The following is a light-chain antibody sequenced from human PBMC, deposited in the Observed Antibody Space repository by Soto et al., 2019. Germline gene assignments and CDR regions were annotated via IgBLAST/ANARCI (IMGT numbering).Light chain of an antibody. CDR2: KAS. CDR1: QSISSW. CDR3: QQYNSYPYT. J-gene: IGKJ2*01. V-gene: IGKV1-5*03. Sequence: DIQMTQSPSTLSASVGDRVTITCRASQSISSWLAWYQQNPGKAPKVLIYKASSLESGVPSRLSGSGSGTEFTLTISSLQPDDFATYYCQQYNSYPYTFGQGTKLEIK.